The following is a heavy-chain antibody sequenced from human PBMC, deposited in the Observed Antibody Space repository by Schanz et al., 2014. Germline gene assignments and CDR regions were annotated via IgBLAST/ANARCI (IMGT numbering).Heavy chain of an antibody. Sequence: EVQLLESGGGLVQPGGSLRLSCAASGFTFSSYAMSWVRQAPGKGLEWVSFIYIGVNTYYADSVRGRFTMSRDNSKNTLYLQMNSLRAGDAAVYCCARGLIAAAGGAFDYWGQGTLVAVSA. D-gene: IGHD6-13*01. CDR2: FIYIGVNT. V-gene: IGHV3-23*01. CDR3: ARGLIAAAGGAFDY. CDR1: GFTFSSYA. J-gene: IGHJ4*02.